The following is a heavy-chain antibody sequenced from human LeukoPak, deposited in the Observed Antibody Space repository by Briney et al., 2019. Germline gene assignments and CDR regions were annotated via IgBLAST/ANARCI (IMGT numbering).Heavy chain of an antibody. CDR3: ARDPHYYDSSGYRGYAFDI. CDR1: GGTFSSYA. Sequence: SVKVSCKASGGTFSSYAISWVRQAPGQGLEWMGGIIPIFGTANYAQKFQGRVTITADESTSTAYMELNSLRSEDTAVYYCARDPHYYDSSGYRGYAFDIWGQGTMVTVSS. CDR2: IIPIFGTA. J-gene: IGHJ3*02. V-gene: IGHV1-69*13. D-gene: IGHD3-22*01.